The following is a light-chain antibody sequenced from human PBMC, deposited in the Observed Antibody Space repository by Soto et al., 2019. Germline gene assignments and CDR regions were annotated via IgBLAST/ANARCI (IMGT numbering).Light chain of an antibody. CDR3: QQSTNRPRT. CDR1: QSVSSN. CDR2: GAS. V-gene: IGKV3-15*01. Sequence: DILMTQSPATLSVSPRERATLSCRASQSVSSNLAWYQQKPGQAPRLIIYGASTRATGIPARFSGSASGTVFPLTISSLQSEDFAVYYCQQSTNRPRTFGQGTKVDI. J-gene: IGKJ1*01.